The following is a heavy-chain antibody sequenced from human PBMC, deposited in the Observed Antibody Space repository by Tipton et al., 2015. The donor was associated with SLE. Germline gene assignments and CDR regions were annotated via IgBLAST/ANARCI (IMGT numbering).Heavy chain of an antibody. Sequence: GLVKPSETLSLTCAVYGGSFSDYYWSWIRQPPGKGLEWVGEINHSGRTNYNSSLKSRVTISVDTSKNQFSLKLSSVTAADTAIYYCARIFGRHITIFEIVRDWSTPDYWGQGILVTVSS. J-gene: IGHJ4*02. V-gene: IGHV4-34*01. D-gene: IGHD3-3*01. CDR1: GGSFSDYY. CDR3: ARIFGRHITIFEIVRDWSTPDY. CDR2: INHSGRT.